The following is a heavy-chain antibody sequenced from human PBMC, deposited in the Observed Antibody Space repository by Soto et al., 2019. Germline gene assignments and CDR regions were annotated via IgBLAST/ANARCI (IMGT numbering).Heavy chain of an antibody. Sequence: GGSLRLSCAASGFTFSSYXXXXXRQAPGKGLEWVAKIKQDGSEKTYVDSVRGRFTISRDNAKNSLYLQMNSLRAEDTAVYXCASSDYXLNWFDPWGQGTLVTVSS. J-gene: IGHJ5*02. D-gene: IGHD4-17*01. V-gene: IGHV3-7*01. CDR1: GFTFSSYX. CDR3: ASSDYXLNWFDP. CDR2: IKQDGSEK.